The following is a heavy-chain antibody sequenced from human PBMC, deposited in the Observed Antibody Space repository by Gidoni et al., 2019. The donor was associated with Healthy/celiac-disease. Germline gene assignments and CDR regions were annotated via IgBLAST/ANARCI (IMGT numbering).Heavy chain of an antibody. Sequence: QVQLVESGAEVRKPGAAVKVSCKASGDTVPRDHMHWVGQAPGQGLEWMGWIYPNSGSTNYAQKIPGRVTITRDTSISTAYMERRMLSSDDPAVYYCARATVPTYYYDSSGYLRFDYWGQGTLVTVSS. V-gene: IGHV1-2*02. CDR1: GDTVPRDH. J-gene: IGHJ4*02. CDR2: IYPNSGST. D-gene: IGHD3-22*01. CDR3: ARATVPTYYYDSSGYLRFDY.